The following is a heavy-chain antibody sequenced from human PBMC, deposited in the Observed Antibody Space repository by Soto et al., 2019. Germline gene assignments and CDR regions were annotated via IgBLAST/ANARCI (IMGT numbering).Heavy chain of an antibody. CDR1: GFTFSSYG. J-gene: IGHJ4*02. CDR3: ARGGTQWLGHYY. CDR2: IWYDGSNK. D-gene: IGHD6-19*01. Sequence: QVQLVESGGGVVQPGRSLRLSCAASGFTFSSYGMHWVRQAPGKGLEWVTVIWYDGSNKYDADSVKGRFTISRDNSKNTLYLQMNSLRAEDTAVYYCARGGTQWLGHYYWGQGTLVTGSS. V-gene: IGHV3-33*01.